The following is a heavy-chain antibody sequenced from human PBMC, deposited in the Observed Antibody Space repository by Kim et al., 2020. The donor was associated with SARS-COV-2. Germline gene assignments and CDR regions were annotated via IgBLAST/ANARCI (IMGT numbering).Heavy chain of an antibody. CDR3: AKDQGSGWSH. J-gene: IGHJ4*02. V-gene: IGHV3-23*01. Sequence: GSTYYAQTLQGRFTISRDNTKTTIYMQRNSLRSEEPAVYYYAKDQGSGWSHWGQGTLVTVSS. CDR2: GST. D-gene: IGHD6-19*01.